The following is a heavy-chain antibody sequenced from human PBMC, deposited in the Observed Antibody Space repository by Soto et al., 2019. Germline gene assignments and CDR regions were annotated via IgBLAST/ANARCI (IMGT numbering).Heavy chain of an antibody. CDR2: ISAHNGNT. CDR1: GYIFTTYG. V-gene: IGHV1-18*01. CDR3: ARDHPYGSGYDF. D-gene: IGHD3-10*01. Sequence: QVQLVQSGAAVKKPGASVRVSCKTSGYIFTTYGISWVRQAPGQGLEWMGWISAHNGNTNYAQKLQGRVTMTTDTSTSTAYMELRSLISDDTAVYYCARDHPYGSGYDFWGQGTLVTVSS. J-gene: IGHJ4*02.